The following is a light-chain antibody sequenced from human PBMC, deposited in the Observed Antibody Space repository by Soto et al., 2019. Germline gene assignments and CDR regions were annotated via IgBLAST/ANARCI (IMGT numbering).Light chain of an antibody. CDR2: KAS. Sequence: DLQMTQSPSTLSGSVGARVTITCRARQTISSLLAWYQRKQGKAPKLLIYKASTLKSGVPSRFRGSGSGTAGTLTLRSLQPDDGETYDGQHYNSYSEAFGQGTKVEIK. CDR1: QTISSL. V-gene: IGKV1-5*03. CDR3: QHYNSYSEA. J-gene: IGKJ1*01.